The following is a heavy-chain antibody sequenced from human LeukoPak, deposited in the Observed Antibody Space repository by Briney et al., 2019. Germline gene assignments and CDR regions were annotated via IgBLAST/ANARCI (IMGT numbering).Heavy chain of an antibody. V-gene: IGHV3-23*01. CDR1: GFTFSSYV. CDR3: ARSWYFDL. J-gene: IGHJ2*01. CDR2: TTGSGATT. Sequence: GGSLRLSCAASGFTFSSYVMTWVRQAPGKGLECVTTTTGSGATTDYADSVKGRFTISRDNSKNTLSLQVNSLRAEDTAVYYCARSWYFDLWGRGTLVTVSS.